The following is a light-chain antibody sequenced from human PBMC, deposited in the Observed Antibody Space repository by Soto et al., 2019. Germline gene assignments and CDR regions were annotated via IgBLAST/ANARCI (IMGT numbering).Light chain of an antibody. Sequence: QSALTQPPSVSGAPGQRVTISCTGSSSNIGAGYDVHWYQQLPGTAPKLLIYGNSNRPSGVPDRFSGSKSGTSASLAINGLQAEDEADYYCQSDDSSVVFGGGTKLTVL. J-gene: IGLJ2*01. V-gene: IGLV1-40*01. CDR1: SSNIGAGYD. CDR3: QSDDSSVV. CDR2: GNS.